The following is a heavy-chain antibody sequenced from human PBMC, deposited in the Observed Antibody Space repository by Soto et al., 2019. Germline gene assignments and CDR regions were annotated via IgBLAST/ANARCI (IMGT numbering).Heavy chain of an antibody. V-gene: IGHV3-11*01. CDR3: ARATSALYYYYYYYMDV. Sequence: GGSLRLSCAASGFTFSDYYMSWIRQAPGKGLEWVSYISSSGSTIYYADSVKGRFTISRDNAKNSLYLQMNSLRAEDTAVYYCARATSALYYYYYYYMDVWGKGTTVTVSS. CDR1: GFTFSDYY. D-gene: IGHD2-2*01. CDR2: ISSSGSTI. J-gene: IGHJ6*03.